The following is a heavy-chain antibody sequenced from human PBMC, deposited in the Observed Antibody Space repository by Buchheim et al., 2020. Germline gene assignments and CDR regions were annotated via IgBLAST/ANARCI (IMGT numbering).Heavy chain of an antibody. CDR3: ARDRFHAVSIAAAGIEDGMDV. D-gene: IGHD6-13*01. CDR2: IWYDGSNK. J-gene: IGHJ6*02. CDR1: GFTFSSYG. V-gene: IGHV3-33*01. Sequence: QVQLVESGGGVVQPGRSLRLSCAASGFTFSSYGMHWVRQAPGKGLEWVAVIWYDGSNKYYADSVKGRFTISRDNSKNTLYLQMNSLRAEDTAVYYCARDRFHAVSIAAAGIEDGMDVWGQGTT.